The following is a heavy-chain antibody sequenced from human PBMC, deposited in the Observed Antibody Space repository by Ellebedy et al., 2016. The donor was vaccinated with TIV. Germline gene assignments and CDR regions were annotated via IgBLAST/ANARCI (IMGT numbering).Heavy chain of an antibody. J-gene: IGHJ6*02. D-gene: IGHD1-14*01. CDR3: ARGGNRSYYYYGMDV. CDR1: GGTFSSYV. CDR2: IIPILGIA. V-gene: IGHV1-69*04. Sequence: AASVQVSCKASGGTFSSYVISWARQAPGQGLEWMGRIIPILGIANYAQKFQGRVTITADKSTSTAYMELSSLRSEDTAVYYCARGGNRSYYYYGMDVWGQGTTVTVSS.